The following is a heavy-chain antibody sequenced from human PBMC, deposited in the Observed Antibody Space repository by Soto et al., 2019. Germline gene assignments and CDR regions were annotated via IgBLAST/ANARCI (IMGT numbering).Heavy chain of an antibody. V-gene: IGHV4-34*01. CDR3: AREWWSGSLIGGSL. Sequence: QVQLQQWGAGLLKPSETLSLTCPVNGGSFSDYYWTWIRQPPGKGLEWIGEVNHGGSTHYNPSLKSRVSITVDRSKKQFSLNLNFVTAADTAVYYCAREWWSGSLIGGSLGGEGTLVTVSS. CDR2: VNHGGST. D-gene: IGHD3-3*01. CDR1: GGSFSDYY. J-gene: IGHJ4*02.